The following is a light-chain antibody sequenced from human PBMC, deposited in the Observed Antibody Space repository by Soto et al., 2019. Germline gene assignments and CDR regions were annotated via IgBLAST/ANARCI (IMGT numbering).Light chain of an antibody. CDR2: GNG. Sequence: QSVLTQPPSVSGAPGQRVTVSCTGSGSNIGAGYDVHWYQHVPGTSPKLLIFGNGNRPSGIPDRFSASKSGTSASLAITGLRAEDEAHYYCQSYDSSLSGGVFGGGTQLTVL. J-gene: IGLJ3*02. V-gene: IGLV1-40*01. CDR1: GSNIGAGYD. CDR3: QSYDSSLSGGV.